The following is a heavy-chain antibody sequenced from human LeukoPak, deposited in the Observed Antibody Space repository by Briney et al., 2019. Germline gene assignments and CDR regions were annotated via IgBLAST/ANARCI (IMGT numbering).Heavy chain of an antibody. CDR2: IYHSGST. V-gene: IGHV4-59*08. CDR1: GGSIRSYY. D-gene: IGHD3-10*01. Sequence: SETLSLTCTVSGGSIRSYYWSWIRQPPGKGLEWIGYIYHSGSTTYNPSLKSRVTISVDTSKNQFSLKLSSVTAADTAVYYCARQGAGVPFDYWGRGTLVTVSS. J-gene: IGHJ4*02. CDR3: ARQGAGVPFDY.